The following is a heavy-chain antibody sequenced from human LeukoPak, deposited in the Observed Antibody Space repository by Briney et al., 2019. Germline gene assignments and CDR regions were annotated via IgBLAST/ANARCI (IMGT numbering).Heavy chain of an antibody. V-gene: IGHV1-8*01. J-gene: IGHJ4*02. CDR2: MNPNSGNT. CDR1: GYTFTSYD. Sequence: ASVKVSCQASGYTFTSYDINWVRQATGQGLEWMGWMNPNSGNTGYAQKFQSRVTMTRNTSISTAYMELSSLRSEDTAVYYCARGDPRVWYDILTGYYGSTFDYWGREPWSPSPQ. D-gene: IGHD3-9*01. CDR3: ARGDPRVWYDILTGYYGSTFDY.